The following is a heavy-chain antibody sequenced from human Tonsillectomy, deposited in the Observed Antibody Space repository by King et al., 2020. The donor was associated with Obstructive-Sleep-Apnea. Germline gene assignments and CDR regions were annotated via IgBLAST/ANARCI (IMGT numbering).Heavy chain of an antibody. Sequence: QLQESGPGLVKPSETLSLTCTVSDGSVSSGSFYWNWIRQPPGKGLEWIGYVYYSGNTNYNPSLKSRVTISVDTSKNQFSLNLTPVTAADTAVYYCAREWSFIAVTGTGGMDVWGQGTTVTVSS. J-gene: IGHJ6*02. CDR2: VYYSGNT. CDR3: AREWSFIAVTGTGGMDV. D-gene: IGHD6-19*01. CDR1: DGSVSSGSFY. V-gene: IGHV4-61*01.